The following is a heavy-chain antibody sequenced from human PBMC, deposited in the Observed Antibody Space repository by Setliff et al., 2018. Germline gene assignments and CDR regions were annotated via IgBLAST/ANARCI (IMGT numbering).Heavy chain of an antibody. Sequence: GGSLRLSCAASGFTFSSYSMNWVRQAPGKGLEWVSSISGSGGRTYYADSVKGRFTISRDKSNNTLYLKMNSLRAEDTAIYYCAEGGYSGSHYFDYWGQGTLVTVSS. CDR3: AEGGYSGSHYFDY. CDR1: GFTFSSYS. V-gene: IGHV3-23*01. CDR2: ISGSGGRT. J-gene: IGHJ4*02. D-gene: IGHD1-26*01.